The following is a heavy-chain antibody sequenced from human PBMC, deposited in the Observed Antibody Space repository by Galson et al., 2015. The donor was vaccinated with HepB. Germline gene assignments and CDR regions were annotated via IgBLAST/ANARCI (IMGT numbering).Heavy chain of an antibody. D-gene: IGHD1-26*01. CDR2: IYYSGST. Sequence: LSLTCTVSGGSISSYYWSWIRQPPGKGLEWIGYIYYSGSTNYNPSLKSRVTISVDTSKNQFSLKLSSVTAADTAVYYCARVQRAVGWYFDLWGRGTLVTVSS. CDR1: GGSISSYY. J-gene: IGHJ2*01. CDR3: ARVQRAVGWYFDL. V-gene: IGHV4-59*01.